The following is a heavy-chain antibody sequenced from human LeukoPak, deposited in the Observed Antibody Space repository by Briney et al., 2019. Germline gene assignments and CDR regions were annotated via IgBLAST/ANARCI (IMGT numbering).Heavy chain of an antibody. V-gene: IGHV3-30*02. CDR3: ARARVLAAKNSFDY. Sequence: GGSLRLSCAASGFTFSSYGMHWVRQAPGKGLEWVAFIRYDGSNKYYADSVKGRFTISRDNSKNTLYLQMNSLRADDTALYYCARARVLAAKNSFDYWGQGTLVTVSS. CDR1: GFTFSSYG. J-gene: IGHJ4*02. CDR2: IRYDGSNK. D-gene: IGHD2-15*01.